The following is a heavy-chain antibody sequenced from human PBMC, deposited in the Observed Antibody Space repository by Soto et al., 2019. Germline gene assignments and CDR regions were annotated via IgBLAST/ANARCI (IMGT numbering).Heavy chain of an antibody. V-gene: IGHV1-58*02. D-gene: IGHD6-19*01. Sequence: GASVKVSCKASGFTFTSSAMQWVRQARGQRLEWIGWIVVGSGNTNYAQKFQERVTITRDMSTSTAYMELSSLRSEDTAVYYCARFQWLDMTSDYWGQGTLVTVSS. CDR1: GFTFTSSA. J-gene: IGHJ4*02. CDR3: ARFQWLDMTSDY. CDR2: IVVGSGNT.